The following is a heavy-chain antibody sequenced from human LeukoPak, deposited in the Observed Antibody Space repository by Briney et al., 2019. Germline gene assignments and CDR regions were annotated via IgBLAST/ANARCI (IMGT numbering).Heavy chain of an antibody. J-gene: IGHJ4*02. CDR2: ISGSGGST. Sequence: QSGGSLRLSCAASGFTFSSYAMSWVRQAPGKGLEWVSAISGSGGSTYYADSVKGRFTISRDNSKNTLYLQMNSLRAEDTAVYYCAKTTLAAPSPYYFDYWGQGTLVTVSS. CDR3: AKTTLAAPSPYYFDY. CDR1: GFTFSSYA. V-gene: IGHV3-23*01. D-gene: IGHD6-13*01.